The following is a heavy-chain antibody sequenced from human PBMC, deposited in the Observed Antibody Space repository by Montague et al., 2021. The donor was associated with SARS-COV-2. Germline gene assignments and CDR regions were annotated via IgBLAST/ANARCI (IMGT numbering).Heavy chain of an antibody. D-gene: IGHD3-22*01. Sequence: TLSLTCTVSGGSISSGSYYWSWIRQPAGKGLEWIGRIYTSGSTNYNPSLKSRVTISVDTSKNQFSLTLSSVTAADTAVYYCARVPAYYYDSSGYYSGAFDIWGQGTMVTVSS. J-gene: IGHJ3*02. CDR3: ARVPAYYYDSSGYYSGAFDI. V-gene: IGHV4-61*02. CDR1: GGSISSGSYY. CDR2: IYTSGST.